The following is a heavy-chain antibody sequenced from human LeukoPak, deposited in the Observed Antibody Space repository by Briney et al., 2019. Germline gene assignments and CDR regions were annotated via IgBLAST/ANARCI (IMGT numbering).Heavy chain of an antibody. V-gene: IGHV5-10-1*01. J-gene: IGHJ6*02. CDR1: GYSFTSYW. CDR3: ARLPMDIYYYYYGMDV. Sequence: GESLKISCKGSGYSFTSYWISWVRQMPGKGLEWMGRIDPSDSYTNYSPSFQGHVTISADKSISTACLQWSSLKASDTAMYYCARLPMDIYYYYYGMDVWGQGTTVTVSS. D-gene: IGHD3/OR15-3a*01. CDR2: IDPSDSYT.